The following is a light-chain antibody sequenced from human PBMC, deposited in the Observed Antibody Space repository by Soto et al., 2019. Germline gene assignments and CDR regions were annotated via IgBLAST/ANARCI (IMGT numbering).Light chain of an antibody. V-gene: IGLV2-8*01. CDR2: GVT. Sequence: QSALTQPPSASGSPGQSVTFSCTGTSSDVGTYDYVSWYQQYPGKAPKLLIYGVTRRPSGVPDRFSGSKSGNTAALTVSGLQAEDEAYYYCSSYAGRSMYVLGTGTKVTV. CDR1: SSDVGTYDY. CDR3: SSYAGRSMYV. J-gene: IGLJ1*01.